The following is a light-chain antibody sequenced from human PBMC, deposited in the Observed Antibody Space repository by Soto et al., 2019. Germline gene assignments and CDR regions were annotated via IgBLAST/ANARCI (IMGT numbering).Light chain of an antibody. J-gene: IGLJ3*02. V-gene: IGLV2-23*01. CDR2: EDN. CDR3: CSYAGSSTCV. Sequence: QSALTQPASVSGAPGQSITISCTGTSSDVGSYNLVSWYQQHPGTAPKLMIYEDNKRASGVSNRFSGSTSGITASLTISVLQAEDEADYYCCSYAGSSTCVFCGGTKLTVL. CDR1: SSDVGSYNL.